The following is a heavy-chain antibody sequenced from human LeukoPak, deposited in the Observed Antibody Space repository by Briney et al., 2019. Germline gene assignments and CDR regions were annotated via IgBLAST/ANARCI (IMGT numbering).Heavy chain of an antibody. D-gene: IGHD4-17*01. CDR1: GGSISSYY. CDR3: ARGDMTTVTNWYFDY. V-gene: IGHV4-4*07. Sequence: SETLSLTCTVSGGSISSYYWSWIRQPAGKGLEWIGRIYTSGSTNYNPSLKSRVTMSVDTSKNQFSLKLSSVTAADTAVYYCARGDMTTVTNWYFDYWGQGTLVTVSS. CDR2: IYTSGST. J-gene: IGHJ4*02.